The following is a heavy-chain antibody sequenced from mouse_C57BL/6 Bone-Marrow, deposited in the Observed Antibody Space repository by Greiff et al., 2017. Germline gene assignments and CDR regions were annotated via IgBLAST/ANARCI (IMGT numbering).Heavy chain of an antibody. CDR3: ASIYYGNLGYYAMDY. CDR1: GFSLTSYA. Sequence: VKLQQSGPGLVAPSQSLSITCTVSGFSLTSYAISWVRQPPGKGLEWLGVIWTGGGTNYNSALKSRLSISKDNSKSQVFLKMNSLQTDDTARYYCASIYYGNLGYYAMDYWGQGTSVTVSS. D-gene: IGHD2-1*01. CDR2: IWTGGGT. V-gene: IGHV2-9-1*01. J-gene: IGHJ4*01.